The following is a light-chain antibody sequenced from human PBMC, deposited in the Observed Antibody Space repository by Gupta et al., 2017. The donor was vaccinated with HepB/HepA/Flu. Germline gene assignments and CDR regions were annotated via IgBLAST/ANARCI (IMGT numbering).Light chain of an antibody. CDR2: LGS. CDR1: QSLLHSNGYNY. CDR3: MQALQPT. Sequence: IVMTQTPLSLPVTPGEQAYIPCRSSQSLLHSNGYNYLDWYLQKAGQSPHLLINLGSNRASGVPDRFSSSGSGTDFTLNISRVEAEDVAVYYCMQALQPTFGPGTQVDIK. J-gene: IGKJ3*01. V-gene: IGKV2-28*01.